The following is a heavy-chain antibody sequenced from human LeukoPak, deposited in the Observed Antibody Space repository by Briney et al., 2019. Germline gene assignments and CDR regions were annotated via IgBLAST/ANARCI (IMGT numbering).Heavy chain of an antibody. CDR3: STHCIGAACFVY. J-gene: IGHJ4*02. D-gene: IGHD2-15*01. Sequence: ASVKVSCKASGYTFIDYSIHWVRQAPGQGLEWMGEINPNNGDTNFAPEFQGRVTMTRDTSITTAFMELSSLRYADTAIYYCSTHCIGAACFVYWGQGTLGTVSS. CDR1: GYTFIDYS. CDR2: INPNNGDT. V-gene: IGHV1-2*02.